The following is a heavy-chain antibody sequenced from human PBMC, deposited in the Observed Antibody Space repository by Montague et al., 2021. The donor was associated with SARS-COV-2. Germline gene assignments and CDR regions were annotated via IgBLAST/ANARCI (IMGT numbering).Heavy chain of an antibody. Sequence: TLSLTCSVSSGSINSGGFYWSWIRQPPGKGLEWIGYIYYSGSTYYNSSLESRLTISVDTSKNQFSLNLSSVTAADTAVYYCARSVRGYCNDDSCLARYYYGLDVWGQGTTVTVSS. J-gene: IGHJ6*02. CDR3: ARSVRGYCNDDSCLARYYYGLDV. V-gene: IGHV4-31*03. CDR1: SGSINSGGFY. CDR2: IYYSGST. D-gene: IGHD2-15*01.